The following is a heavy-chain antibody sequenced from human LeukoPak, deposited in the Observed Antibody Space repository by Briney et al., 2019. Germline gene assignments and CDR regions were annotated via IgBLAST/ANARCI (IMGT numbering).Heavy chain of an antibody. D-gene: IGHD6-13*01. J-gene: IGHJ4*02. Sequence: GGSLRLSCAASGFTVSSNYMSWVRQAPGKGLEWVSVIYSGGSTYYADSVKGRFTISRDNSKNTLYLQMNSLRAEDTAVYYCAKDEGTAPTATYFDYWGLGTLVTVSS. V-gene: IGHV3-53*05. CDR1: GFTVSSNY. CDR2: IYSGGST. CDR3: AKDEGTAPTATYFDY.